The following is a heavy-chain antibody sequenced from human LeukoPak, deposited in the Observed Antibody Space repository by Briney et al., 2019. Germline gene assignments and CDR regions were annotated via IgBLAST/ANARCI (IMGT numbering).Heavy chain of an antibody. V-gene: IGHV1-18*01. CDR3: ARSVYSSSWSIFDDYYYGMDV. D-gene: IGHD6-13*01. Sequence: ASVKVSCKASGYTFTSYGISWVRQAPGQGLEWMGWISAYNGNTNYAQKFQGWVTMTRDTSISTAYMELSRLRSDDTAVYYCARSVYSSSWSIFDDYYYGMDVWGQGTTVTVSS. CDR1: GYTFTSYG. CDR2: ISAYNGNT. J-gene: IGHJ6*02.